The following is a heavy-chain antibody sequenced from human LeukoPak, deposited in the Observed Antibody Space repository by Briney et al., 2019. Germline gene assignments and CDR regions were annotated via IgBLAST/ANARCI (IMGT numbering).Heavy chain of an antibody. D-gene: IGHD3-10*01. CDR2: INNDGSTT. V-gene: IGHV3-74*01. Sequence: PGRSLRLSCAASGFTFSEAWMHWVRQAPGKGLVWVSRINNDGSTTRYADSVKGRFTISRGNAKNTLYLQMNSLRAEDTAVYYCARVSGPGMNEYFHLWGQGTLVTVSS. CDR1: GFTFSEAW. CDR3: ARVSGPGMNEYFHL. J-gene: IGHJ1*01.